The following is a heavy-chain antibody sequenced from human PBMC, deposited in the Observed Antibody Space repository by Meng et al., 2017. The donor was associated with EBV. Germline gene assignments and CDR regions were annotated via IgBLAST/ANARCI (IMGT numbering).Heavy chain of an antibody. CDR2: LIPMVGAP. J-gene: IGHJ4*02. CDR1: GGTFRSDA. V-gene: IGHV1-69*01. D-gene: IGHD3-10*01. CDR3: ASESGRGFTPDY. Sequence: QVQLLQSGGEVKKPGSSVKVSCRTSGGTFRSDAVSWVRQAPGQGLEWMGGLIPMVGAPHYAQKFQGRVTIIADESTSTHSMELNSLRSEDTAMYYCASESGRGFTPDYWGQGTLVTASS.